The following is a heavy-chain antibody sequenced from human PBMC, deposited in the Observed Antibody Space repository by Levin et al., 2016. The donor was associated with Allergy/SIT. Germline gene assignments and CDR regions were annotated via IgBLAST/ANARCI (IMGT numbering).Heavy chain of an antibody. J-gene: IGHJ6*02. V-gene: IGHV4-59*01. Sequence: WIRQPPGKGLEWIGYIYHTGSSDYNPSLKSRVTISIDTSNNQFSLKVTSVTAADTAVYYCARNLGSYYGQYDYDSTYYYYGMDVWGPGTTVTVSS. CDR2: IYHTGSS. CDR3: ARNLGSYYGQYDYDSTYYYYGMDV. D-gene: IGHD4-17*01.